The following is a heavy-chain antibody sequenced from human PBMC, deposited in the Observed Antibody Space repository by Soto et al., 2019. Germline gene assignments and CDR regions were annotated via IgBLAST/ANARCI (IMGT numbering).Heavy chain of an antibody. CDR1: GGSFSGYY. V-gene: IGHV4-34*01. CDR3: ARVFHYDRSGYYYSY. D-gene: IGHD3-22*01. Sequence: SETLSLTCAVYGGSFSGYYWSWIRQPPGKGLGWIGEINHSGSTNFNPSLKSRVTISVDTSKNQFSLKLSSVTAADTALYYCARVFHYDRSGYYYSYWGQGTLVTVSS. J-gene: IGHJ4*02. CDR2: INHSGST.